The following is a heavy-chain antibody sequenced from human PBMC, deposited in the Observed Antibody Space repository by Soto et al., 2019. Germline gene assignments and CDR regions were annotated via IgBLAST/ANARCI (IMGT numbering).Heavy chain of an antibody. D-gene: IGHD3-10*01. V-gene: IGHV1-3*01. CDR1: GYTFTSYA. J-gene: IGHJ4*02. CDR2: INAGNGNT. Sequence: GASVKVSCKASGYTFTSYALHWVRQAPGQRLEWMGWINAGNGNTKYSQKFQGRVTITRDTSASTAYMELSSLRSEDTAVYYCARAQMAHLWFGELLLTNPFDYWGQGTLVTVSS. CDR3: ARAQMAHLWFGELLLTNPFDY.